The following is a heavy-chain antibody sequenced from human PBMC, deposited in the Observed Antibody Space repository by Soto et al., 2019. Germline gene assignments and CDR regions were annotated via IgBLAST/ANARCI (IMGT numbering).Heavy chain of an antibody. D-gene: IGHD3-22*01. Sequence: LSLTCAVYNGSFSVYYWTWIRQTPGKGLEWIGEINHSGSTNYNPSLKSRVAISVDTSKNQFSLKLSSVTAADTAVYYCARDSTRRGACDIWGQGTMVTVS. V-gene: IGHV4-34*01. CDR2: INHSGST. CDR3: ARDSTRRGACDI. CDR1: NGSFSVYY. J-gene: IGHJ3*02.